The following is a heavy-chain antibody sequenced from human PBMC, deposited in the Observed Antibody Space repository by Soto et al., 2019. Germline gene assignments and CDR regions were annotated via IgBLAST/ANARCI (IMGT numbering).Heavy chain of an antibody. V-gene: IGHV3-30-3*01. J-gene: IGHJ4*02. Sequence: QVQLVESGGGVVQPGRSLRLSCAASGFTFSSYAMHWVRQAPGKGLEWVAVISYDVNNKYYADSVKGRFTISRDNSNSTLFLKMNNLGPEYTALYFCASARGYITFHYGFHFDYCGQGSLVTVSS. CDR2: ISYDVNNK. CDR1: GFTFSSYA. CDR3: ASARGYITFHYGFHFDY. D-gene: IGHD5-18*01.